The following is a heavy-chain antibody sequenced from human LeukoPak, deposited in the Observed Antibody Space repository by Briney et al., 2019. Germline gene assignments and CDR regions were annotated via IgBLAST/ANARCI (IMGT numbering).Heavy chain of an antibody. V-gene: IGHV3-21*04. CDR3: AKCAGSGWYWVFDY. J-gene: IGHJ4*02. Sequence: GGSLRLSYAASGFTFSSYSMNWVRQAPGKGLEWVSSISSSSSYIYYADSVKGRFTISRDNAKNTLYLQMNSLRAEDTAVYYCAKCAGSGWYWVFDYWGQGTLVTVSS. CDR1: GFTFSSYS. CDR2: ISSSSSYI. D-gene: IGHD6-19*01.